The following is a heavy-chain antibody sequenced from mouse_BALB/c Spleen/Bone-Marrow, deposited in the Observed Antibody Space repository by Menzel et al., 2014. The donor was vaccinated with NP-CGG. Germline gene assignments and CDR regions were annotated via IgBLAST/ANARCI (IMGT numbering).Heavy chain of an antibody. CDR1: GDSITSGY. CDR2: ISYSGST. J-gene: IGHJ4*01. CDR3: ARILLRSYAMDY. D-gene: IGHD1-1*01. Sequence: EVHLVESGPSLVKPSQTLSLTCSVTGDSITSGYWNWIRKFPGNKLEYMGYISYSGSTYYNPSLKSRISITRDTCKNXYYLQLNSVTTEDTATYYCARILLRSYAMDYWGQGTSVTVSS. V-gene: IGHV3-8*02.